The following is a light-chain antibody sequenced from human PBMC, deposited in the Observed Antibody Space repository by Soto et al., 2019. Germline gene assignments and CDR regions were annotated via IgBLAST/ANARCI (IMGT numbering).Light chain of an antibody. Sequence: IVMTQSPDSLAVPLAERATITSKSSQSVLYSSNNKHSLAWYQQRPGQSPKLLIYWASTRESGVPDRFSGSGSGTDFTLTISSLQAEDVAVYYCQQYYSAPPTFGQGTKLEIK. J-gene: IGKJ2*01. CDR1: QSVLYSSNNKHS. CDR2: WAS. V-gene: IGKV4-1*01. CDR3: QQYYSAPPT.